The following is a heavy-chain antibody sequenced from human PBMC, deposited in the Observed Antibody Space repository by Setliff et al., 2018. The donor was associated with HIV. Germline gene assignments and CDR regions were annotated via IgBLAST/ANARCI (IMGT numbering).Heavy chain of an antibody. CDR1: GYTFTNYY. J-gene: IGHJ4*02. Sequence: ASVKVSCKASGYTFTNYYMRWVRQAPGQGLEWMGIIYPGGARRSYAQKFQSRVTMTWDTSTSTVYMELSSLRSEDTAFYYCARDFGQDPILYYFDYWGQGTLVTVSS. D-gene: IGHD2-8*02. CDR3: ARDFGQDPILYYFDY. V-gene: IGHV1-46*01. CDR2: IYPGGARR.